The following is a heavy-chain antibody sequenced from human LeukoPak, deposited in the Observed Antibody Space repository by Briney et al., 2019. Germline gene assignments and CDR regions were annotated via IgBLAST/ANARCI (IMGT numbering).Heavy chain of an antibody. J-gene: IGHJ4*02. Sequence: ASVKVSCKVFGYTLTELSMHWVRQAPGKGLEWMGGFDPEDGETIYAQKFQGRVTMTEDTSTDTAYMELSSLRSEDTAVYYCASISSHFLRPPYFAYWGQGTLVTVSS. CDR1: GYTLTELS. V-gene: IGHV1-24*01. CDR3: ASISSHFLRPPYFAY. D-gene: IGHD2/OR15-2a*01. CDR2: FDPEDGET.